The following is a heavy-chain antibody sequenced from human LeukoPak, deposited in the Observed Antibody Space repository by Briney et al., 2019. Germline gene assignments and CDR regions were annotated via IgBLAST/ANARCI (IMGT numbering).Heavy chain of an antibody. CDR2: IKQHGSEK. V-gene: IGHV3-7*01. CDR1: GFSFSSFW. J-gene: IGHJ5*02. D-gene: IGHD6-13*01. CDR3: TRGGSSFYAGRSDP. Sequence: TGGSLRLSCAASGFSFSSFWMTWVRQAPGKGLEWVATIKQHGSEKHYVDSVKGRFTISRDDAKNSLYLQMNSLRDEDTAVYYCTRGGSSFYAGRSDPWGQGSLVTVSS.